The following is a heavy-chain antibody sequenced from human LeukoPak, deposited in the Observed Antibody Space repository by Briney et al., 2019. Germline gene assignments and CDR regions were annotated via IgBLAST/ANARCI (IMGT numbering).Heavy chain of an antibody. CDR2: MNPNSDNT. J-gene: IGHJ4*02. D-gene: IGHD3-9*01. CDR1: GYTFTSYD. CDR3: ARGYDILTGDLYYFDY. Sequence: GASVTVSCKASGYTFTSYDINWVRQATGQGLEWMGWMNPNSDNTGYAQKFQGRVTITRNTSISTAYMELSSLRSEDTAVYYCARGYDILTGDLYYFDYWGQGTLVTVSS. V-gene: IGHV1-8*01.